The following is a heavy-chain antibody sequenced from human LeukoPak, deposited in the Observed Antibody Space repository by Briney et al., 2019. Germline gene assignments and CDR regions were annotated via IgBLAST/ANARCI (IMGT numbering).Heavy chain of an antibody. CDR2: TIPTLGRT. V-gene: IGHV1-69*01. J-gene: IGHJ3*02. D-gene: IGHD3-22*01. Sequence: SVKVSCKASGGTFSSYAISWVRQAPGQGLEWMGGTIPTLGRTDYAQKFQDRVTITADESTSTAYMELTSLRSEDTALYYCARKRSSYDSSGNYLGAFDIWGQGTMVTVSS. CDR1: GGTFSSYA. CDR3: ARKRSSYDSSGNYLGAFDI.